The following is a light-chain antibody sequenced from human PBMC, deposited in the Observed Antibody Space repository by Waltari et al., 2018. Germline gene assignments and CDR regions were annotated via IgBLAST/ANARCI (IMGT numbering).Light chain of an antibody. J-gene: IGKJ1*01. CDR3: QQHGTLPAT. V-gene: IGKV3-20*01. CDR1: QSVGSSS. Sequence: EIVLTQSPGTASLSPGERVTLSCRASQSVGSSSLAWYQQKPCQAPRLVIYRASRRAPCIPDRFSGSGSGTDVSLTISRREPEDFAVYYCQQHGTLPATFGQGTKVEIK. CDR2: RAS.